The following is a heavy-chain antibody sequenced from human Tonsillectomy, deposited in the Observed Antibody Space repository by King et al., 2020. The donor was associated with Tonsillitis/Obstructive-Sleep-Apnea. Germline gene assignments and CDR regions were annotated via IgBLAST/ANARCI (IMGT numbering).Heavy chain of an antibody. Sequence: VQLVESGAEVEKPGASVKVSCRASGFTFSGYYMHWVRQAPGQGLEWMGWISPNSGGTNYAQKFQGRVTMTRDTSISTAYMELSRLRSDDTAVYYCARGFPSSPFFDHWGQGTLVTVSS. CDR2: ISPNSGGT. J-gene: IGHJ4*02. V-gene: IGHV1-2*02. CDR1: GFTFSGYY. D-gene: IGHD6-6*01. CDR3: ARGFPSSPFFDH.